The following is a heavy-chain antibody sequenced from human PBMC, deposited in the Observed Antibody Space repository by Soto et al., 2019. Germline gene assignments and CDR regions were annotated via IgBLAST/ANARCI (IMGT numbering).Heavy chain of an antibody. V-gene: IGHV3-30-3*01. CDR2: ISNDGSNK. CDR1: GFTFTNYA. Sequence: QVQLVESGGGVVQPGRSLRLSCTASGFTFTNYAMHWVRQAPGKGLEWVAVISNDGSNKDDADSVKGRFTISRDNSKNTMYLQMNSLRAEDTAVYYCARSLTPRAGFFDSSGHRTLATVSS. CDR3: ARSLTPRAGFFDS. J-gene: IGHJ4*01.